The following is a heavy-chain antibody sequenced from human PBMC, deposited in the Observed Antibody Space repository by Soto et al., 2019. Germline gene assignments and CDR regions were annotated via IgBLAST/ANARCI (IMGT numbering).Heavy chain of an antibody. J-gene: IGHJ3*02. D-gene: IGHD3-3*01. CDR1: GFTFDDYT. CDR3: AKDLSRDFWSGRRAVPTFDAFDI. V-gene: IGHV3-43*01. CDR2: ISWDGGST. Sequence: GGSLRLSCAASGFTFDDYTMHWVRQAPGKGLEWVSLISWDGGSTYYADSVKGRFTISRDNSKNSLYLQMNSLRTEDTALYYCAKDLSRDFWSGRRAVPTFDAFDIWGQGTMVTVSS.